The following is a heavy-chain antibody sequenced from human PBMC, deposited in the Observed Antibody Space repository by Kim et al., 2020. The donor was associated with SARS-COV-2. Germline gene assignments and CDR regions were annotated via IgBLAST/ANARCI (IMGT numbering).Heavy chain of an antibody. Sequence: GGTHHNPALKNRVTISVDPPKNQFSLKVSSVTAADTAVYYCARGDGYDDYWGQGTLVTVSS. CDR2: GGT. D-gene: IGHD5-12*01. V-gene: IGHV4-59*09. J-gene: IGHJ4*02. CDR3: ARGDGYDDY.